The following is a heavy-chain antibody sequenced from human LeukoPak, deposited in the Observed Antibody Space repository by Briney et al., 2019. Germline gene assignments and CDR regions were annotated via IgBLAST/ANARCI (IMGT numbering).Heavy chain of an antibody. Sequence: PGGSXRLSCAXXXXXXSXYXXXWVRQXXXXXXEWVSAISGSGGSTYYADSVKGRFTISRDNSKNTLYLQMNSLRAEDTAVYYCARANYLDAFDIWGQGTMVTVSS. CDR3: ARANYLDAFDI. V-gene: IGHV3-23*01. J-gene: IGHJ3*02. CDR1: XXXXSXYX. CDR2: ISGSGGST. D-gene: IGHD3-10*01.